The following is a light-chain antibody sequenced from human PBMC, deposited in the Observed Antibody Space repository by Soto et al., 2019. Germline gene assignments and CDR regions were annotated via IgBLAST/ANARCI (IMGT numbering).Light chain of an antibody. CDR1: QSISGN. CDR2: GAS. V-gene: IGKV3-15*01. Sequence: EIVMTQSPATLSVSPGDRATISCRASQSISGNLAWYQQKPGQGPRLPIYGASTRATGIPARFSGSGFGTEFTLTISSLQSEDFAVYYCQQYNNWPPITFGQGTRLEIK. J-gene: IGKJ5*01. CDR3: QQYNNWPPIT.